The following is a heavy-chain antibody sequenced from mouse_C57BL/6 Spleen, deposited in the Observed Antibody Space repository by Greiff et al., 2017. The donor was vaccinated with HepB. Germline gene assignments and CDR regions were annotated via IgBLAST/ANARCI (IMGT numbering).Heavy chain of an antibody. V-gene: IGHV5-17*01. D-gene: IGHD2-5*01. CDR3: ARPPYSNYGGAMDY. CDR1: GFTFSDYG. CDR2: ISSGSSTI. Sequence: DVQLQESGGGLVKPGGSLKLSCAASGFTFSDYGMHWVRQAPEKGLEWVAYISSGSSTIYYADTVKGRFTISRDNAKNTLFLQMTSLRSEDTAMYYCARPPYSNYGGAMDYWGQGTSVTVSS. J-gene: IGHJ4*01.